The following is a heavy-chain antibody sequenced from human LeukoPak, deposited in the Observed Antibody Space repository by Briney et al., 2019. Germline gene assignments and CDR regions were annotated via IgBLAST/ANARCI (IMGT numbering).Heavy chain of an antibody. D-gene: IGHD2-15*01. CDR2: IYYSGST. Sequence: SETLSLTCAVYGGSFSGYYWSWIRQPPGKGLGWIGYIYYSGSTNYNPSLKSRVTISVDTSKNQFSLKLSSVTAADTAVYYCARLVTPTPYYYYYYYMDVWGKGTTVTVSS. V-gene: IGHV4-59*01. J-gene: IGHJ6*03. CDR3: ARLVTPTPYYYYYYYMDV. CDR1: GGSFSGYY.